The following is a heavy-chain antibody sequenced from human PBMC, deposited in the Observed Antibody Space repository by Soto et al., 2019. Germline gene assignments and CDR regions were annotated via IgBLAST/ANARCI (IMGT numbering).Heavy chain of an antibody. CDR3: ARDNTVTTHNNYYYYGMDV. CDR2: IYYSGST. D-gene: IGHD4-4*01. CDR1: GGSISSRSYY. V-gene: IGHV4-39*01. Sequence: SETLSLTCTVSGGSISSRSYYWGWIRQPPGKGLEWIGSIYYSGSTYYNPSLKSRVTISVDTSKNQFSLKLSSVTAADTAVYYCARDNTVTTHNNYYYYGMDVWGQGTTVTVSS. J-gene: IGHJ6*02.